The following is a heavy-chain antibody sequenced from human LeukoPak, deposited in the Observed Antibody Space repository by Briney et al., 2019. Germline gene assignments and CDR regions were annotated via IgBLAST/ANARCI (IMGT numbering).Heavy chain of an antibody. V-gene: IGHV1-8*01. Sequence: ASVKVSCKTSGYTFTSYDINWVRQATGQGLEWMGGMDGSSGKTAYAQKFLGRVTITRNTSISTAYMELSSLTSEDTAVYYCARLYYYASSGYYALDIWGQGTMVTVSS. J-gene: IGHJ3*02. CDR2: MDGSSGKT. CDR1: GYTFTSYD. CDR3: ARLYYYASSGYYALDI. D-gene: IGHD3-22*01.